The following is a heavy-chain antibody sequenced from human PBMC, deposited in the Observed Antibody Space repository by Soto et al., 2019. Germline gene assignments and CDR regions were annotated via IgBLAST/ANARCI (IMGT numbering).Heavy chain of an antibody. Sequence: TSETLSLTCDVYGGSFSGYFWNWIRQSPGKGLEWIGKVNHNGRNNYNPSLKSRVTISLDMSKKQISLKLTSVTAADTAVYYCARGGSSDWQVDFDFWGQGTMVTVSS. CDR1: GGSFSGYF. CDR2: VNHNGRN. D-gene: IGHD6-19*01. V-gene: IGHV4-34*01. CDR3: ARGGSSDWQVDFDF. J-gene: IGHJ3*01.